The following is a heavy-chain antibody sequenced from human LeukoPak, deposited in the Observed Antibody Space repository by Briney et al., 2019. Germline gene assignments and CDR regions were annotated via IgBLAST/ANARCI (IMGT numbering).Heavy chain of an antibody. CDR1: GFTFSTYS. D-gene: IGHD2-15*01. J-gene: IGHJ4*02. V-gene: IGHV3-21*01. CDR3: ARDLEVAAAPDF. Sequence: GGSLRLSCAASGFTFSTYSMNWVRQAPGKGLEWVSSISSSSGYIYYADSVKGRFTISRDNAKNSLYQQMNSLRAEDTAVYYCARDLEVAAAPDFWGQGTLVTVSS. CDR2: ISSSSGYI.